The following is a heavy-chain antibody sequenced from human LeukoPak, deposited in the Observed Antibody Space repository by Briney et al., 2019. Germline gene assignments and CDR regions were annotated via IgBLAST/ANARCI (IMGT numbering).Heavy chain of an antibody. V-gene: IGHV1-69*13. Sequence: GASVNVSCTASGGTFSSYAISWVRQAPGQGLEWMGGIIPIFGTANYAQEFQGRVTITADESTSTAYMELSSLRSEDTAVYYCARRHYYGSGSYYNPLFWFDPWGQGTLVTVSS. J-gene: IGHJ5*02. D-gene: IGHD3-10*01. CDR3: ARRHYYGSGSYYNPLFWFDP. CDR2: IIPIFGTA. CDR1: GGTFSSYA.